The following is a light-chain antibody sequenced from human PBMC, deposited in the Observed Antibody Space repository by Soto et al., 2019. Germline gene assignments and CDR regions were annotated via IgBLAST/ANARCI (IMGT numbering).Light chain of an antibody. Sequence: EIVLTQSPATLSLSPGESATLSCTASRSVNTFLAWYQQRPGQAPRLIMSAASNRATGSPARFSGSGSGTDFPLTISSLEPEDFAVHYCQQRSKWPLTFGGGSKVDIK. J-gene: IGKJ4*01. CDR1: RSVNTF. CDR2: AAS. CDR3: QQRSKWPLT. V-gene: IGKV3-11*01.